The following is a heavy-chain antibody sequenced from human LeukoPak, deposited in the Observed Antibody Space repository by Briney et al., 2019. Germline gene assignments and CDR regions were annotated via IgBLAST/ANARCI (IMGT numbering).Heavy chain of an antibody. Sequence: GASVKVSCKASGYTFTSRDINWVRQATGQGLEWMGWMNPNSGNTGYGQSFQGRITMTRDIFIGTAYMELSNLTSEDTAIYYCTRGSSGRRDNWGQGTLVTASA. CDR1: GYTFTSRD. CDR2: MNPNSGNT. D-gene: IGHD6-19*01. CDR3: TRGSSGRRDN. V-gene: IGHV1-8*01. J-gene: IGHJ4*02.